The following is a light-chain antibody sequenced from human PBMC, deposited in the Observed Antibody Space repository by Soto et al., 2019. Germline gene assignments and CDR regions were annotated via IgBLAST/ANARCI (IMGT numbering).Light chain of an antibody. V-gene: IGKV3-11*01. J-gene: IGKJ3*01. CDR2: DAS. CDR1: QSVSSY. Sequence: EIVLTQSPATLSLSPGERATLSCRASQSVSSYLAWYQQKPGQAPRLLIYDASNRATGIPARLSGSGSGTDVTLTISSLEPEDFAVYYCQQRSNWPPFTFGPGTKVDIK. CDR3: QQRSNWPPFT.